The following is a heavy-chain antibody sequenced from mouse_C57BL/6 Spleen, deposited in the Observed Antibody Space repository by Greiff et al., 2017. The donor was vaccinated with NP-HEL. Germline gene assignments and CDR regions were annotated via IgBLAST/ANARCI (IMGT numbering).Heavy chain of an antibody. CDR3: ASFIYYGSSYAMDD. CDR1: GYTFTGYW. J-gene: IGHJ4*01. V-gene: IGHV1-9*01. D-gene: IGHD2-2*01. Sequence: VQLQQSGAELMKPGASVKLSCKATGYTFTGYWIEWVKQRPGHGLEWIGEILPGSGSTNENEKFKGKATFTADTSSNTAYRQLSSLTTEDSAIYYCASFIYYGSSYAMDDWGQGTSVTVSS. CDR2: ILPGSGST.